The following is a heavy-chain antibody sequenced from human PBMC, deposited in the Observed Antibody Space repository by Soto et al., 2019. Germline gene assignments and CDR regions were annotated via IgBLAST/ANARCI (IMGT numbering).Heavy chain of an antibody. CDR1: GGSISSYY. V-gene: IGHV4-59*01. Sequence: QVQLQESGPGLVKPSETLSLTCTVSGGSISSYYWSWIRQPPGKGLEWIGYIYYSGSTNYNPSLKSRVTISVDTSKNQFSLKLSSVTAADTAVYYCARWYQLLPHNWFDPWGQGTLVTVSS. CDR3: ARWYQLLPHNWFDP. CDR2: IYYSGST. J-gene: IGHJ5*02. D-gene: IGHD2-2*01.